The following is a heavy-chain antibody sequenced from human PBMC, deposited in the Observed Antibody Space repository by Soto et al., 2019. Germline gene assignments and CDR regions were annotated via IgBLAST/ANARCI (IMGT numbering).Heavy chain of an antibody. D-gene: IGHD2-15*01. CDR1: GGTFSTYA. CDR2: VIPIFGTP. Sequence: QVQLVQSGAEVKKPGSSVKVSCKAPGGTFSTYAISWVRQAPGQGLEWLGGVIPIFGTPKYAQKFQGRVTITADEATGTGYMELRSLRSEDTAVYYCARSQGGSSSLDIYYSYYYGMDVWGQGTTVTVSS. CDR3: ARSQGGSSSLDIYYSYYYGMDV. J-gene: IGHJ6*02. V-gene: IGHV1-69*01.